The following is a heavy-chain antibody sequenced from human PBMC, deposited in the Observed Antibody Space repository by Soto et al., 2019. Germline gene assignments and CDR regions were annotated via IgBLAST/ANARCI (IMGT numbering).Heavy chain of an antibody. CDR3: AAGGSNGYIR. J-gene: IGHJ4*02. D-gene: IGHD2-2*02. Sequence: QVQLVQSGADVRKPGSSVKVSCKASRDTFNDYAITWVRQAPGQGLEWMGGIIPVLGTTKYAQKFQGRVTMTADESTSTAYMELNSLTSEDRAVYYCAAGGSNGYIRWGQGTQVSVSS. CDR2: IIPVLGTT. V-gene: IGHV1-69*01. CDR1: RDTFNDYA.